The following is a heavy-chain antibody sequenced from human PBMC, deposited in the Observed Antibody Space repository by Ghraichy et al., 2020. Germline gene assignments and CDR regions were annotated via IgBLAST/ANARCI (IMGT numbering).Heavy chain of an antibody. V-gene: IGHV4-39*01. CDR3: ARLMGGSYYRDNWFDP. CDR2: IYYSGST. J-gene: IGHJ5*02. D-gene: IGHD1-26*01. CDR1: GGSISSSSYY. Sequence: SETLSLTCTVSGGSISSSSYYWGWIRQPPGKGLEWIGSIYYSGSTYYNPSLKSRVTISVDTSKNQFSLKLSSVTAADTAVYYCARLMGGSYYRDNWFDPWGQGTLVTVSS.